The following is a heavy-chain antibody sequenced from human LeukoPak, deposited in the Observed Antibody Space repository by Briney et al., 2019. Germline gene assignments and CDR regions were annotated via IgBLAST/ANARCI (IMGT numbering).Heavy chain of an antibody. V-gene: IGHV5-10-1*01. Sequence: GESLKISCKGSGYSFTTYWISWVRQMPGKGLEWMGRIDPSDSYTNYSPSFQGHVTISADKSISTAYLQWSSLKASDTAMYYCARHASSSSWFDPWGQGALVTVSS. CDR2: IDPSDSYT. CDR1: GYSFTTYW. CDR3: ARHASSSSWFDP. D-gene: IGHD6-6*01. J-gene: IGHJ5*02.